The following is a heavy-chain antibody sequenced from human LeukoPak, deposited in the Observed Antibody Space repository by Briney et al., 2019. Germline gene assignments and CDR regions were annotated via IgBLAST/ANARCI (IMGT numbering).Heavy chain of an antibody. D-gene: IGHD3-10*01. J-gene: IGHJ6*02. V-gene: IGHV4-4*07. CDR3: ARAIFGDSYHGIDV. CDR1: GGSIGNYY. CDR2: IFVSGST. Sequence: MASETLSLTCTVSGGSIGNYYWTWIRQPAGKGLEWIWRIFVSGSTNYNPSLKGRVTMSVDTSKKQFSLRLTSMSAADTAVYFCARAIFGDSYHGIDVWGQGTTVTVSS.